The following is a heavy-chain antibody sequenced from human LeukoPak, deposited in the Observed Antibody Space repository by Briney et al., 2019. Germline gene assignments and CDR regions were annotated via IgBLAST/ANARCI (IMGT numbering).Heavy chain of an antibody. V-gene: IGHV4-34*01. CDR1: GWSFSGYY. CDR3: ARGGYCSSTSCSRFDY. D-gene: IGHD2-2*01. Sequence: SETLSLTCAVYGWSFSGYYWSWIRQPPGKGLEWIGEINHSRSTNYNPSLKSRVTISVDTSKNQFSLKLSSVTAADTAVYYCARGGYCSSTSCSRFDYWGQGTLVTVSS. J-gene: IGHJ4*02. CDR2: INHSRST.